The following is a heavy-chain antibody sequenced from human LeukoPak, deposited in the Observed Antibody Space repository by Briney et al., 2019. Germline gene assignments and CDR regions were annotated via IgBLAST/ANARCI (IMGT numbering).Heavy chain of an antibody. D-gene: IGHD6-13*01. CDR1: GFTFSSYA. V-gene: IGHV3-30-3*01. CDR2: ISYDGSNK. Sequence: GGSLRLSCAASGFTFSSYAMHWVRQAPGKGLEWVAVISYDGSNKYYADSVKGRFTISRDNSKNTLYPQMNSLRAEDTAVYYCAREYWEAAAGPCFDYWGQGTLVTVSS. CDR3: AREYWEAAAGPCFDY. J-gene: IGHJ4*02.